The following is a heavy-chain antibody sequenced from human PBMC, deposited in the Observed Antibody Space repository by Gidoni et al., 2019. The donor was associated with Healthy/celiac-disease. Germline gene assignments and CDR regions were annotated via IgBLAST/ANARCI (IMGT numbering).Heavy chain of an antibody. CDR3: ARGTTMVRDYYYGMDV. CDR2: IIPIFGTA. J-gene: IGHJ6*02. V-gene: IGHV1-69*01. D-gene: IGHD3-10*01. Sequence: QVQLVQSGAEVKKPGSSVKVSCKASGGTLSSSAISWVRQAPRQGLEWMGGIIPIFGTANYAQKFQGRVTITADESTSTAYMELSSLRSEDTAVYYCARGTTMVRDYYYGMDVWGQGTTVTVSS. CDR1: GGTLSSSA.